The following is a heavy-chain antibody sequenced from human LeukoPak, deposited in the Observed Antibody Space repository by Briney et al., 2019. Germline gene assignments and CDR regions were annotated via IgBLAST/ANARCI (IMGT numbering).Heavy chain of an antibody. CDR1: GYNFNDYG. Sequence: ASVKVSCKASGYNFNDYGITWVRQAPGQGLELMGWISGYNGNTYHAPNLQDRITVTADTSTSTAYLEVKSLTSDDTAMYYCARDFKYSSSRAAGYWGQGTLVTVSS. D-gene: IGHD6-6*01. V-gene: IGHV1-18*01. CDR2: ISGYNGNT. J-gene: IGHJ4*02. CDR3: ARDFKYSSSRAAGY.